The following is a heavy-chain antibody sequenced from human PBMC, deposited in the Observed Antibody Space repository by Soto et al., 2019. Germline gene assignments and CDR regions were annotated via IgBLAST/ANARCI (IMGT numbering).Heavy chain of an antibody. CDR3: GGSSGWPGVYDY. V-gene: IGHV3-7*05. CDR1: GFTFSNYW. CDR2: IKQDGTAQ. J-gene: IGHJ4*02. Sequence: EVQLVESGGGLVQPGESLRLSCAASGFTFSNYWMTWVRQAPGKGLEWVANIKQDGTAQYYVDSVKGRFTISRDNATNSLYLQMNSLRAEDTAVYYCGGSSGWPGVYDYWGQGTLVAVSS. D-gene: IGHD6-19*01.